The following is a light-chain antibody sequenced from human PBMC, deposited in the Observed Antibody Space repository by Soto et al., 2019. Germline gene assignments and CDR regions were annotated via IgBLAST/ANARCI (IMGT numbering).Light chain of an antibody. CDR2: DGS. CDR3: QQYDNSAPLS. J-gene: IGKJ4*01. CDR1: QSVRSSY. V-gene: IGKV3D-20*01. Sequence: EIVLTQSPVTLSMSPGDRATLSCGASQSVRSSYVAWYQQKAGLAPRLLIYDGSSRASGIPDRFSGSGSGTDFTLTIGRLEPEDFAVNDCQQYDNSAPLSFGGGTKVEMK.